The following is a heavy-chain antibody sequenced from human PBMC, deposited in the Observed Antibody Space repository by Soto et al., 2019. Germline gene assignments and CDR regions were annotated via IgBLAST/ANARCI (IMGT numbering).Heavy chain of an antibody. CDR1: GGSVSSGSYY. D-gene: IGHD2-21*02. V-gene: IGHV4-61*01. CDR3: AREVVVTAPYYYYYGMDV. CDR2: IYYSGCT. J-gene: IGHJ6*02. Sequence: QVQLQESGPGLVKPSETLSLTCTVSGGSVSSGSYYWSWIRQPPGKGLEWIGYIYYSGCTNYNPSLKSRVTISVDTSKNQFSLKLSSVTAADTAVYYCAREVVVTAPYYYYYGMDVWGQGTTVTVSS.